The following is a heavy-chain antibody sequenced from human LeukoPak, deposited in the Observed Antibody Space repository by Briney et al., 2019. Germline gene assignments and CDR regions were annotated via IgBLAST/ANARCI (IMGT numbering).Heavy chain of an antibody. V-gene: IGHV3-23*01. Sequence: GGSLRLSCAAAGFTFSSYAMSWVRQAPGKGLEWVSAISGSGGSTYYADSVKGRFTISRDNSKNTLYLQMNSLRAEDTAVYYCARRITMIVVVIFHAFDIWGQGTTVTISS. CDR1: GFTFSSYA. D-gene: IGHD3-22*01. CDR3: ARRITMIVVVIFHAFDI. J-gene: IGHJ3*02. CDR2: ISGSGGST.